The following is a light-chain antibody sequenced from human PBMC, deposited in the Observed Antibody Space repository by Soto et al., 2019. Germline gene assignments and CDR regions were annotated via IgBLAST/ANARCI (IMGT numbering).Light chain of an antibody. CDR1: QSVSSSY. J-gene: IGKJ4*01. V-gene: IGKV3-20*01. CDR2: GAS. Sequence: EIVLTQSPGTLSLSPGERATLSCRASQSVSSSYLAWYQQKPGQAPRLLIYGASSRATGIPDRFSGSGSGTDFTLIISSLELEDFAVYYCQHYGRSPPFTFGGGTKVEIQ. CDR3: QHYGRSPPFT.